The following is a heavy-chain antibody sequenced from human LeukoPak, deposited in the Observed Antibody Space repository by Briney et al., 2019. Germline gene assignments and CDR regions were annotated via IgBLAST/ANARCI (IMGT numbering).Heavy chain of an antibody. CDR2: ISSSSSYI. CDR1: GFTFSSYS. CDR3: AREYDSSGYYHLFDY. J-gene: IGHJ4*02. Sequence: GGSLRLSCAASGFTFSSYSMNWVRQAPGKGLEWVSSISSSSSYIYYADPVKGRFTISRDNAKNSLYLQMNSLRAEDTAVYYCAREYDSSGYYHLFDYWGQGTLVTVSS. V-gene: IGHV3-21*01. D-gene: IGHD3-22*01.